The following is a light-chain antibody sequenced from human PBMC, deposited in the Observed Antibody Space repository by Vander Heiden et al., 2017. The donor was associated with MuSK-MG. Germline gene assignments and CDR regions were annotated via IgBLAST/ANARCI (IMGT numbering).Light chain of an antibody. J-gene: IGLJ1*01. Sequence: QSALTQPASVSGSPGQSITISCTGTSSDVGRYNLVSWYHQLQGKAPKLGIYEVSKRPSGGANRLSGSKSGTTASRTISGLQAEDDADYYGCSYAGSSTYVFGTGTKFTVL. CDR1: SSDVGRYNL. CDR2: EVS. V-gene: IGLV2-23*02. CDR3: CSYAGSSTYV.